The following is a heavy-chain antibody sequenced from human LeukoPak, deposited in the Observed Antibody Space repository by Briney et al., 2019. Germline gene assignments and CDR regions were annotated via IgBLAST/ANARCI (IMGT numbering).Heavy chain of an antibody. J-gene: IGHJ6*03. CDR3: ARQATSLGYFYSYLDV. Sequence: AGGSLRLSCAASGFTFSRHPMHWVRQAPGKGLEWVALISHDEVSTYYVDSVKGRFTISRDKSKNTLFLQMNSLRPEDTAVCYCARQATSLGYFYSYLDVWGTGTTVTVSS. CDR1: GFTFSRHP. V-gene: IGHV3-30*01. CDR2: ISHDEVST.